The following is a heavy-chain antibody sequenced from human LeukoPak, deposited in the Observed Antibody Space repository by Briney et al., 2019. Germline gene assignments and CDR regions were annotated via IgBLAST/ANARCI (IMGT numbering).Heavy chain of an antibody. J-gene: IGHJ3*02. CDR3: ARGYYYDSSGYLDHDAFDI. D-gene: IGHD3-22*01. CDR1: RFTFSSYE. V-gene: IGHV3-74*01. CDR2: INSDGSST. Sequence: GGSLRLSCAASRFTFSSYEMNWVRQAPGKGLVWVSRINSDGSSTGYADSVKGRFTISRDNAKNTLYLQMNSLRAEDTAVYYWARGYYYDSSGYLDHDAFDIWGQGTMVTVSS.